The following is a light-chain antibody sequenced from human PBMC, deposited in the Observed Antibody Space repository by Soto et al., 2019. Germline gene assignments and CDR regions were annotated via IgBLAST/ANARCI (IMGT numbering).Light chain of an antibody. J-gene: IGLJ3*02. CDR1: NIGSKN. CDR2: RDA. Sequence: SYELTQALSVSVALGQTARITCVGYNIGSKNVNWYQQKPGQAPVLVIYRDAKRPSGVPERFSGSNSLNTATLTISRAQVGDEADYYCQVWDHTAGGVFGGGTQLTVL. V-gene: IGLV3-9*01. CDR3: QVWDHTAGGV.